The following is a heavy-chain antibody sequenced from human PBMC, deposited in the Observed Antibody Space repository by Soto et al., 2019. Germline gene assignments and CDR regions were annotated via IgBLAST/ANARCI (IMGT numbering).Heavy chain of an antibody. J-gene: IGHJ4*02. Sequence: PGGSLRLSCSASGFTFSSYAMHWLRQAPGKGLDYVSSISSNGGSTYYAVSVKGRFTISRYNSKNTLYLQMSSLRAEDTAFDYYVKDHWIDYWGQGTLVTVS. D-gene: IGHD3-3*01. CDR1: GFTFSSYA. CDR3: VKDHWIDY. CDR2: ISSNGGST. V-gene: IGHV3-64D*06.